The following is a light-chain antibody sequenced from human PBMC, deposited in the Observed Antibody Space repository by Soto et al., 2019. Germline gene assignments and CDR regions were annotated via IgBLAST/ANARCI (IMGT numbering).Light chain of an antibody. Sequence: IAMTKPPESPAVALRERATIHRKSSHRDLYSSNINNNLAWYQQKLGQPPKLLIYCASTRDSGVPDRFSGSGSGTDFTLTISSLQAEDVAVYYCQHYANTTWTFGQGTKVDIK. CDR2: CAS. CDR3: QHYANTTWT. J-gene: IGKJ1*01. CDR1: HRDLYSSNINNN. V-gene: IGKV4-1*01.